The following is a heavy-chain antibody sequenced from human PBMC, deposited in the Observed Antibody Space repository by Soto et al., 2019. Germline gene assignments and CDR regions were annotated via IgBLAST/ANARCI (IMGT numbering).Heavy chain of an antibody. Sequence: GGSLRLSCAASTFPFSTYWMTWVRQAPGKGLEWVANIRRDEIEKYDMDSVKRRCTISRDNANNSLYLQLTNLTAADTAVYSCSGGNSLYVWGRGTTVTVSS. CDR3: SGGNSLYV. V-gene: IGHV3-7*01. CDR2: IRRDEIEK. CDR1: TFPFSTYW. J-gene: IGHJ6*02.